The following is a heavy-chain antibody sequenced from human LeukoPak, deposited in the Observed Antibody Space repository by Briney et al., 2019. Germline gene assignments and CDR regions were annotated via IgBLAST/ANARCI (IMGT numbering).Heavy chain of an antibody. CDR1: GGSTRNYY. V-gene: IGHV4-59*01. CDR2: TYDSGSS. CDR3: ARGWASSWYYFDF. D-gene: IGHD2-2*01. J-gene: IGHJ4*02. Sequence: SETLSLTCAVSGGSTRNYYWSWIRQPPGKGLEWIGYTYDSGSSSYNPSLRSRVSISIDTSKNQFSLNLSPVTAADTAVYYCARGWASSWYYFDFWGQGTLVTVSS.